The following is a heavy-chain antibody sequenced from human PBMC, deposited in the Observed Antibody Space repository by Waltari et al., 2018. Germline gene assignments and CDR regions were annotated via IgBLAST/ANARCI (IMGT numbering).Heavy chain of an antibody. CDR3: ARDGPSTVTPTFDY. CDR1: GATFSSYS. CDR2: IIPILGIA. J-gene: IGHJ4*02. V-gene: IGHV1-69*04. D-gene: IGHD4-17*01. Sequence: QVQLVQSGAVVKKPGSSVKVSCKASGATFSSYSISLVRQAPGQGLEWMGGIIPILGIANYAQKFQGRVTITADESTSTAYMELSSLRSEDTAVYYCARDGPSTVTPTFDYWGQGTLVTVSS.